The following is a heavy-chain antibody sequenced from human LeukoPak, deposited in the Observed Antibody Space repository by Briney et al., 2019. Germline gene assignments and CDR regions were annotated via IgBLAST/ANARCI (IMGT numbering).Heavy chain of an antibody. D-gene: IGHD6-13*01. Sequence: GGSLRLSCAASGFTFSSYSMTWVRQAPGKGLEWVSSISSSSSYIYYADSVKGRFTISRDNAKNSLYLQMNSLRAEDTAVYYCARGYSSSWYGPQYYFDYWGQGTLVTVSS. CDR3: ARGYSSSWYGPQYYFDY. J-gene: IGHJ4*02. CDR1: GFTFSSYS. V-gene: IGHV3-21*01. CDR2: ISSSSSYI.